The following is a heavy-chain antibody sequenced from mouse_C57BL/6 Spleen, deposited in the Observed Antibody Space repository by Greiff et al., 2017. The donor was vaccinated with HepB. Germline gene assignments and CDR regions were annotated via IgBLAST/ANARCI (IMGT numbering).Heavy chain of an antibody. Sequence: EVQLQQSGAELVRPGASVKLSCTASGFNIKDDYMHWVKQRPEQGLEWIGWIDPENGDTEYASKFQGKATITADTSSNTAYLQLSSLTSEDTAVYYWTTGYYVLVDYWGQGTTLTVSS. CDR3: TTGYYVLVDY. D-gene: IGHD2-3*01. CDR2: IDPENGDT. CDR1: GFNIKDDY. V-gene: IGHV14-4*01. J-gene: IGHJ2*01.